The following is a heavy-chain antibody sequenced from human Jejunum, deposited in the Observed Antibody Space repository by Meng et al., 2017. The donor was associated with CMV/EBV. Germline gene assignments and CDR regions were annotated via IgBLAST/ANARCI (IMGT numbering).Heavy chain of an antibody. V-gene: IGHV4-39*02. J-gene: IGHJ4*02. CDR3: AGRRGGWGRDC. CDR2: CDDSGWT. Sequence: TLSGVGYTRSNGYYREWGRHPPGQGLGWSGACDDSGWTDYNPSFQSGVIMFGDTSKNHYSLMLTAVTATDTAVYYCAGRRGGWGRDCWGQGTLVTVSS. D-gene: IGHD3-16*01. CDR1: GVGYTRSNGYY.